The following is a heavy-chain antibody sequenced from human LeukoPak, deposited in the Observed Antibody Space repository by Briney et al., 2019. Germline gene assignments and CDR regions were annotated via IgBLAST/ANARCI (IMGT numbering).Heavy chain of an antibody. CDR1: GYTFTSYG. D-gene: IGHD3-3*01. J-gene: IGHJ4*02. CDR2: ISAYNGNT. Sequence: ASVKVSCKASGYTFTSYGISWVRQAPGRGLEWMGWISAYNGNTNYAQKLQGRVTMTTDTSTSTAYMELRSLRSDDTAVYYCARVIYDFWSGYSALSLDYWGQGTLVTVSS. CDR3: ARVIYDFWSGYSALSLDY. V-gene: IGHV1-18*01.